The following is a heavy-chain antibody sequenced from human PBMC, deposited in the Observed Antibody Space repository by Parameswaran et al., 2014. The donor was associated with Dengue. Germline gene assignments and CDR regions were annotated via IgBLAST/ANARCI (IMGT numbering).Heavy chain of an antibody. Sequence: VRQAPGQGLEWMGWMNPNSGNTGYAQKFQGRVTMTRNTSISTAYMELSSLRSEDTAVYYCARGVRCSSTSCSTAYYYYYYMDVWGKGTTVTVSS. D-gene: IGHD2-2*01. CDR3: ARGVRCSSTSCSTAYYYYYYMDV. J-gene: IGHJ6*03. CDR2: MNPNSGNT. V-gene: IGHV1-8*01.